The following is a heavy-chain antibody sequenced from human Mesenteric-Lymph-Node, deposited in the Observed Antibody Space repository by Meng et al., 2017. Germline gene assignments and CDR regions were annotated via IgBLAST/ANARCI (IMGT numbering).Heavy chain of an antibody. V-gene: IGHV4-34*01. Sequence: LSETLSLPCAVCGGSFSIHYCNWIRQPPGKGLEWIGEINHSGSTNYNPSLKSRVTISVDTSKNQLSLKVTSVTAADTAVYYCARVGAYCGGDCYHPRWGQGTLVTVSS. J-gene: IGHJ4*02. D-gene: IGHD2-21*02. CDR1: GGSFSIHY. CDR2: INHSGST. CDR3: ARVGAYCGGDCYHPR.